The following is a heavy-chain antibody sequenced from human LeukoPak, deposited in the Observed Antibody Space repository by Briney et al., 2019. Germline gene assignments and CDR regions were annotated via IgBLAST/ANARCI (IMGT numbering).Heavy chain of an antibody. CDR2: ISWNSGSI. V-gene: IGHV3-9*01. Sequence: GRSLRLSCAASGFTLDDYAMHWVRQAPGKGLEWVSGISWNSGSIGYADSVKGRFTISRDNAKKSLFLQMNSLRAEDTALYYCAXGSTGSFLTDYWGQGTLVTVSS. D-gene: IGHD1-26*01. CDR1: GFTLDDYA. J-gene: IGHJ4*02. CDR3: AXGSTGSFLTDY.